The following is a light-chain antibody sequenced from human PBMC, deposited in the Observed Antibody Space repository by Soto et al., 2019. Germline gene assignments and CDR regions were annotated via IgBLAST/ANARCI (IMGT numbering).Light chain of an antibody. J-gene: IGLJ2*01. Sequence: QPVLTQPPSVSGAPGQRVTISCTGSSSNIGAGYNVHWYQQLPGTAPKLLIHANNNRPSGVPDRFSGSKSGTSASLAITGLQAEDEADYYCQSYDSSLSGSVVFGGGTKLTVL. CDR3: QSYDSSLSGSVV. CDR1: SSNIGAGYN. V-gene: IGLV1-40*01. CDR2: ANN.